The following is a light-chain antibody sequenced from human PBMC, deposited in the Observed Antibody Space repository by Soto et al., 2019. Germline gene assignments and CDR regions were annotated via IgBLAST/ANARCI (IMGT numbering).Light chain of an antibody. CDR2: KAS. J-gene: IGKJ1*01. V-gene: IGKV1-5*03. CDR3: QQYNNFTWT. CDR1: QSISSW. Sequence: DIQMTQSPSTLSASVGDRVTITCRASQSISSWLAWYQQKPGKAPNLLIYKASHLESGVPSRFSGSGSGTEFTLTISSLQPDDLATYYCQQYNNFTWTFGQGTKVEIK.